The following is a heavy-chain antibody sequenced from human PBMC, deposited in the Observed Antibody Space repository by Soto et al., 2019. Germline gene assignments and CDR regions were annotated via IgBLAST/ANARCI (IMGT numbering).Heavy chain of an antibody. Sequence: EVHLLESGGGLVQPGGSLRLSCTASGFTFSSHALTWVRQAPGKGLEWVSAISGRGDRAFYADSVRGRFTISRDTSRDTLFLQMNSLRAEDTAVYFCAKARTCGGRSCYSSFDYWGQGTLVTVSS. CDR3: AKARTCGGRSCYSSFDY. CDR1: GFTFSSHA. J-gene: IGHJ4*02. D-gene: IGHD2-15*01. V-gene: IGHV3-23*01. CDR2: ISGRGDRA.